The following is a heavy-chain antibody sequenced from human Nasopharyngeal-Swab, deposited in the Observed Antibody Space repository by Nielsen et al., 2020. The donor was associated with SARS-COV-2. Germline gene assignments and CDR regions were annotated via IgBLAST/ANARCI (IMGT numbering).Heavy chain of an antibody. CDR1: GDTLTSYA. J-gene: IGHJ4*02. CDR2: INTNTGNP. V-gene: IGHV7-4-1*02. Sequence: AAVKVSCKTSGDTLTSYAINWVRQAPGQGLEGRGWINTNTGNPTYAQGFTGRFVFTLDPSVSTAYLQISSLKAEDTAMYYCARQAVFANFDNRGQGTLVTVSS. D-gene: IGHD2-21*01. CDR3: ARQAVFANFDN.